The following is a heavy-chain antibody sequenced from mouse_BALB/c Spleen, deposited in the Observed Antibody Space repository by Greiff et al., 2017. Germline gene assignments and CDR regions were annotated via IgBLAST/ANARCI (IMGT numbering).Heavy chain of an antibody. CDR2: IWGGGST. CDR1: GFSLTDYG. Sequence: VQRVESGPGLVAPSQSLSITCTVSGFSLTDYGVSWIRQPPGKGLEWLGVIWGGGSTYYNSALKSRLSISKDNSKSQVFLKMNSLQTDDTAMYYCAKEGKSTMITTGGRAMDYWGQGTSVTVSS. CDR3: AKEGKSTMITTGGRAMDY. J-gene: IGHJ4*01. V-gene: IGHV2-6-5*01. D-gene: IGHD2-4*01.